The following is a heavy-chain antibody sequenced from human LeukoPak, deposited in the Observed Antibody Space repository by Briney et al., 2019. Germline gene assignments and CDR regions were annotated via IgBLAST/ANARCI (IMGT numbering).Heavy chain of an antibody. V-gene: IGHV3-20*04. CDR2: INWNGGST. CDR1: GFTFTDHG. J-gene: IGHJ4*02. CDR3: ARGGRGGYSSASEYYFDY. Sequence: GGSLRLSCAASGFTFTDHGMSWVRQAPGKGLEWVSVINWNGGSTGYADSVGGRFTISRDNAKNSLYLQMNSLRAEDTALYYCARGGRGGYSSASEYYFDYWGQGTLVTVSS. D-gene: IGHD5-18*01.